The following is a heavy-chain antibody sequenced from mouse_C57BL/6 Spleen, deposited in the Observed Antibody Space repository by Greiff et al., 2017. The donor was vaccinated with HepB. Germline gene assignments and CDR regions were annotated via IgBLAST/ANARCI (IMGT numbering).Heavy chain of an antibody. D-gene: IGHD1-1*01. V-gene: IGHV1-50*01. J-gene: IGHJ1*03. CDR3: ARWKYYGSSYAKDV. CDR1: GYTFTSYW. CDR2: IDPSDSYT. Sequence: QVQLQQPGAELVKPGASVKLSCKASGYTFTSYWMQWVKQRPGQGLEWIGEIDPSDSYTNYNQKFKGKATLTVDTSCSTAYMQLSSLTSEDSAVYYCARWKYYGSSYAKDVWGTGTTVTVSS.